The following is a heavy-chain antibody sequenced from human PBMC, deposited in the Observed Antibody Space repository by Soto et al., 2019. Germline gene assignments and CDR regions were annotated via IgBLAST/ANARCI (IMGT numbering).Heavy chain of an antibody. CDR3: ARGGVTLRFLEWSTRDYYYGMDV. D-gene: IGHD3-3*01. J-gene: IGHJ6*02. Sequence: SETLSLTCTVSGGSISSYYWSWIRQPPGKGLEWIGYIYYSGSTNYNPSLKSRVTISVDTSKNQFSLKLSSVTAADTAVYYCARGGVTLRFLEWSTRDYYYGMDVWGQGTTVTV. CDR2: IYYSGST. CDR1: GGSISSYY. V-gene: IGHV4-59*01.